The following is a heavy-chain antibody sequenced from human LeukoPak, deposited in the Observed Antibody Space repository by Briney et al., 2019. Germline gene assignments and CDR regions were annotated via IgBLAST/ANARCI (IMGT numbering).Heavy chain of an antibody. CDR3: GRDREPYGDYYYGMDV. V-gene: IGHV3-20*01. J-gene: IGHJ6*02. Sequence: GRSLRLSCAASGFTFDDYAMHWVRQAPGKGLEWVAGINWNGGSTGYADSVKGRFTISRDNAKNSLYLQMNSLRAEDTALYHCGRDREPYGDYYYGMDVWGQGTTVTVSS. CDR1: GFTFDDYA. D-gene: IGHD4-17*01. CDR2: INWNGGST.